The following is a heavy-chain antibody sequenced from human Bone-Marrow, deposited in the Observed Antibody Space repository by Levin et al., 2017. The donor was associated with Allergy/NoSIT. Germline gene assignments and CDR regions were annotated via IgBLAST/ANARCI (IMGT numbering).Heavy chain of an antibody. D-gene: IGHD2-15*01. CDR2: IGTTGDT. Sequence: LSLTCAASGFTFSIFDMHWVRQPTGKGLEWVSGIGTTGDTYYPDSVKGRFTISRDDAKNSLYLQLNSLRVGDTALYYCARAPRASRCRIDYWGQGTLVTVSS. J-gene: IGHJ4*02. V-gene: IGHV3-13*01. CDR3: ARAPRASRCRIDY. CDR1: GFTFSIFD.